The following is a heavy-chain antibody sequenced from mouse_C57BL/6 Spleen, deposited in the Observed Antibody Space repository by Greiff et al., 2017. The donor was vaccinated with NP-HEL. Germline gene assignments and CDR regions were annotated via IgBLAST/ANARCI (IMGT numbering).Heavy chain of an antibody. Sequence: VQLQQPGAELVKPGASVKMSCKASGYTFTSYWITWVKQRPGQGLEWIGDIYPGSGSTNYNEKFKSKATLTVDTSSSTAYMQLSSLTSEDSAVYYCARYDDYDWYFDVWGTGTTVTVSS. CDR2: IYPGSGST. V-gene: IGHV1-55*01. D-gene: IGHD2-3*01. CDR1: GYTFTSYW. CDR3: ARYDDYDWYFDV. J-gene: IGHJ1*03.